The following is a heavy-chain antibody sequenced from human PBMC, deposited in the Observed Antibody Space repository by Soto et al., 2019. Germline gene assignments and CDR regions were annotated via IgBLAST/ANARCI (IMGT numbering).Heavy chain of an antibody. CDR2: ISYDGSHS. CDR3: AKERTYSVAAGFDY. Sequence: QVQLVDSGGGVVQPGRSLRLSCAASGVTFTTYGMHWVRRAPGKGLEWVAVISYDGSHSYYADSVKGRFTISRDNSKNTLYLQINSLRAEDTAGYYCAKERTYSVAAGFDYWGRGTLVTVSS. D-gene: IGHD1-26*01. V-gene: IGHV3-30*18. J-gene: IGHJ4*02. CDR1: GVTFTTYG.